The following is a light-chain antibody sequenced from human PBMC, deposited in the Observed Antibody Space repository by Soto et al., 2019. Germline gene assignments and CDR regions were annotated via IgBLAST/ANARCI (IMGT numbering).Light chain of an antibody. CDR1: SSNIGNNA. V-gene: IGLV1-36*01. Sequence: QSVLTQPPSVSEAPRQRVTISCSGSSSNIGNNAVNWYQQLPGKAPKLLIYYDDLLPSGVSDRFSGSKSGTSASLAISGLQSEDEADYYCASWDDSLNAVVFGGGTKLTV. J-gene: IGLJ2*01. CDR2: YDD. CDR3: ASWDDSLNAVV.